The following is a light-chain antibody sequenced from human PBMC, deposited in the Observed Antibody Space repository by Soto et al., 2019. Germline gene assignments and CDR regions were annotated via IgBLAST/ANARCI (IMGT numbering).Light chain of an antibody. Sequence: DIQMTQSPSSLSASVGDRVTITCQASQDISNYLNWYQQKPGKAPKLLIYKASSLENGVPSRFSGSGSGTEFTLTITSLHPDDFATYYCQQYISYSALAFGQGTKVDIK. CDR3: QQYISYSALA. CDR1: QDISNY. CDR2: KAS. J-gene: IGKJ1*01. V-gene: IGKV1-5*03.